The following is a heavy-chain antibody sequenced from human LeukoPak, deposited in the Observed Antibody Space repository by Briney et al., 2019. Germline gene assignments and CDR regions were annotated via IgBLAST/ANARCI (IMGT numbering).Heavy chain of an antibody. CDR3: ASRGYCSSPSCYENWFDP. CDR2: INHSGST. V-gene: IGHV4-34*01. CDR1: GGSFSGYY. Sequence: KASETLSLTCAVYGGSFSGYYWSWIRQPPGKGLEWIGEINHSGSTNYNPSLTSPVTISVDTSKNQFSLKLSSVTAADTAVYYCASRGYCSSPSCYENWFDPWGQGTLVTVSS. D-gene: IGHD2-2*01. J-gene: IGHJ5*02.